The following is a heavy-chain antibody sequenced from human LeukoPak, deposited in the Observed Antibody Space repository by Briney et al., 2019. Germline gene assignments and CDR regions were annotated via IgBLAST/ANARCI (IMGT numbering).Heavy chain of an antibody. CDR3: ARDFAYRRLDY. CDR2: INPDGSAK. V-gene: IGHV3-7*03. D-gene: IGHD1-26*01. J-gene: IGHJ4*02. CDR1: GLTFSTSW. Sequence: QAGGSLRLSCAASGLTFSTSWMNWVRQAPGKGLEWVASINPDGSAKYYVDSVKGRFTISRDNTKNSLYLQMNSLRAEDTAVHYCARDFAYRRLDYWGQGTLVTVSS.